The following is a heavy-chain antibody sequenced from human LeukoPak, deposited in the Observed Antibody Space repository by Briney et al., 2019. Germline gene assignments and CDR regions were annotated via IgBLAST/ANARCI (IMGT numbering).Heavy chain of an antibody. CDR1: GFTFDDYA. CDR3: ANKDY. Sequence: GGSLRLSCAASGFTFDDYAMHWVRQAPGKGLEWVSGISWNSGSIGYADSVKGRFTISRDNAKNSLYLQMNSLRAEDMALYYCANKDYWGQGTLVTVPS. V-gene: IGHV3-9*03. J-gene: IGHJ4*02. CDR2: ISWNSGSI.